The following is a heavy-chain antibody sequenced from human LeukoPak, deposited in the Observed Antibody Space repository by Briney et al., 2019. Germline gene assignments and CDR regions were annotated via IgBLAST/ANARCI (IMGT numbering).Heavy chain of an antibody. J-gene: IGHJ5*02. CDR1: GFTFSGSA. D-gene: IGHD2-15*01. Sequence: GGPLRLSCAASGFTFSGSAVHWVRQSSGKGLEWVGHIDKKDNLYATAYAESVKGRFTISRDDSKDTAFLHMDSLKTEDTALYYCTRDRGTYNWFDPWGQGTLVTLSS. V-gene: IGHV3-73*01. CDR2: IDKKDNLYAT. CDR3: TRDRGTYNWFDP.